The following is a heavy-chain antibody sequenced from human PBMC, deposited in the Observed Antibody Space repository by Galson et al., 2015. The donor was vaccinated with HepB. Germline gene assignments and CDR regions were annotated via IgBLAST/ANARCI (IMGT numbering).Heavy chain of an antibody. J-gene: IGHJ4*02. CDR1: GFTFSSYA. D-gene: IGHD3-10*01. CDR3: AKVAVFLWFVDVTGYYFDY. CDR2: ISGSGDST. V-gene: IGHV3-23*01. Sequence: SLRLSCAASGFTFSSYAMSWVRQAPGKGLEWVSAISGSGDSTNYADSVKGRFTISRDNSKNTLYLQMNSLRAEDTAVYYCAKVAVFLWFVDVTGYYFDYWGQGTLVTVSS.